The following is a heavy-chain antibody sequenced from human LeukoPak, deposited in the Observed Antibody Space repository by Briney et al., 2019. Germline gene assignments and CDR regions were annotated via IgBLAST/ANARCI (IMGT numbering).Heavy chain of an antibody. CDR2: IRYDGSNK. D-gene: IGHD4-17*01. V-gene: IGHV3-30*02. Sequence: GGSLRISCAASGFTFSSYGMHWVRQAPGKGLEWVAFIRYDGSNKYYADSVKGRFTISRDNSKNTLYLQMNSLRAEDTAVYYCAKDFIAVSTVTTGWFDPWGQGTLVTVSS. J-gene: IGHJ5*02. CDR1: GFTFSSYG. CDR3: AKDFIAVSTVTTGWFDP.